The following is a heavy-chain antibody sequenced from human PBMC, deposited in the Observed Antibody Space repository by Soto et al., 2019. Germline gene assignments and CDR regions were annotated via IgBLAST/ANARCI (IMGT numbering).Heavy chain of an antibody. V-gene: IGHV4-39*01. CDR1: GGSISSSSYY. CDR2: IYYSGST. D-gene: IGHD2-15*01. CDR3: ARHGGGYCSGGSCVNPPNWFDP. J-gene: IGHJ5*02. Sequence: QLQLQESGPGLVKPSETLSLTCTVSGGSISSSSYYWGWIRQPPGKGLEWIGSIYYSGSTYYNPSLKRRVAISVDTSKNQFSLKLSSVTAADTAVYYCARHGGGYCSGGSCVNPPNWFDPWGQGTLVTVSS.